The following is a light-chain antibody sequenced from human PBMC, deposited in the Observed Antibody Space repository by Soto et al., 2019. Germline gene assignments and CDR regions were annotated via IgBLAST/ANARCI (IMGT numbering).Light chain of an antibody. CDR2: DVS. J-gene: IGLJ1*01. CDR3: SSYTTSNTRQIV. V-gene: IGLV2-14*01. CDR1: SSDVGGYNY. Sequence: QSVLTQPASVSGSPGQSITISCNGTSSDVGGYNYVSWYQQHPGRAPKFMIYDVSNRPSGVSNRFSGSKSGNTASLTISGLQAEDEAGYYCSSYTTSNTRQIVFGTGTKVTVL.